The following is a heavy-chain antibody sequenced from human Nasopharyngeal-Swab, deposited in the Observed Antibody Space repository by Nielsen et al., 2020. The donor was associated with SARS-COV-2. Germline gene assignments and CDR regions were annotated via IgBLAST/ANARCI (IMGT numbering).Heavy chain of an antibody. V-gene: IGHV4-30-4*01. J-gene: IGHJ4*02. D-gene: IGHD3-22*01. Sequence: WIRQPPGKGLEWIGYIYYSGCTYYNPSLKSRVTISVDTSKNQFSLKLSSVTAADTAVYYCARAYRGITMIVGVFEYFDYWGQGTLVTVSS. CDR2: IYYSGCT. CDR3: ARAYRGITMIVGVFEYFDY.